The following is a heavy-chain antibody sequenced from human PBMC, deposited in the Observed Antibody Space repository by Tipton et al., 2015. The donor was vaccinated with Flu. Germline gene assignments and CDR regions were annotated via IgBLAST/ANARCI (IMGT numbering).Heavy chain of an antibody. CDR1: GYSFTNYW. D-gene: IGHD2-8*01. CDR3: ARHYCTSTVCYPSLDY. J-gene: IGHJ4*02. CDR2: IYPGDSDI. Sequence: VQLVQSGAEVKKPGESLKISCKGSGYSFTNYWIGWVRQMPGKGLEWMGIIYPGDSDIKYSPSFQGQVTISADKSINTAYLQWSSLKASDTAMYYCARHYCTSTVCYPSLDYWGQGTLVTVSS. V-gene: IGHV5-51*01.